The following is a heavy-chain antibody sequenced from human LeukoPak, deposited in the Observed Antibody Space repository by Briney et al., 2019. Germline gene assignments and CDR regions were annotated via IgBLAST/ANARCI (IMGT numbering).Heavy chain of an antibody. CDR2: ISYDGSNT. Sequence: TGRSLRLSCAASRFTFSSYAMHWVRQAPGKGLEWVAVISYDGSNTYYADSVKGRFTISRDNSKNTLYLQMNSLGAGDTAVYYCTTGGYCSGGSCYLNAFDIWGQGTMVTVSS. D-gene: IGHD2-15*01. J-gene: IGHJ3*02. CDR1: RFTFSSYA. CDR3: TTGGYCSGGSCYLNAFDI. V-gene: IGHV3-30*04.